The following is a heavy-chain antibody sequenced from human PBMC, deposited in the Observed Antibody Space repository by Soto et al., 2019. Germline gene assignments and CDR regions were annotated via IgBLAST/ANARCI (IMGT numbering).Heavy chain of an antibody. V-gene: IGHV1-69*06. CDR1: GGTFSSYA. D-gene: IGHD3-9*01. J-gene: IGHJ4*02. Sequence: GASVKVSCKASGGTFSSYAISWVRQAPGQGLEWMGGIIPIFGTANYAQKFQGRVTITADKSASTAYMELSSLRSEDTAVYYCARMGYYDILTGYSSNYFDYWGQGTLVTVSS. CDR3: ARMGYYDILTGYSSNYFDY. CDR2: IIPIFGTA.